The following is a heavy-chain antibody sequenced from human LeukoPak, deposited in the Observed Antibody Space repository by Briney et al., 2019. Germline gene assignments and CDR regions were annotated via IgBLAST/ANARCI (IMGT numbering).Heavy chain of an antibody. CDR1: GLAFSSYA. V-gene: IGHV3-23*01. J-gene: IGHJ4*02. CDR2: ISFASIT. Sequence: GGSLRLSCAASGLAFSSYAMSWVRQPPGKGLEWVSTISFASITFYTDSLKSRFTISRDKSRNTVYLQMTSLRADDTAVYYCADYGVSGVRNNFYWGLGTLVTVSS. D-gene: IGHD3-3*01. CDR3: ADYGVSGVRNNFY.